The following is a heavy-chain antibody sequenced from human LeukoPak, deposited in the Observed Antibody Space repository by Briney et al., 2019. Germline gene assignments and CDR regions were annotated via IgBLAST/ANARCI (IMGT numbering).Heavy chain of an antibody. CDR2: ISGSGSST. J-gene: IGHJ4*02. CDR1: GLTFSYYA. Sequence: AGSLTLSCAASGLTFSYYAMSWVRQAPGKGLEWVSSISGSGSSTYYAASINGRFTISRDNSKNTLYLQMNSLRAEDTAVYYCTKDQRGYGRIVDYWGQGTLVTISS. D-gene: IGHD3-10*01. V-gene: IGHV3-23*01. CDR3: TKDQRGYGRIVDY.